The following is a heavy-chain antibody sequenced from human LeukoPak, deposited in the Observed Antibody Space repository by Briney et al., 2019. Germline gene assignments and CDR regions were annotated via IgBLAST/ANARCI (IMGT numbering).Heavy chain of an antibody. V-gene: IGHV4-31*03. CDR3: ARYRAVVVVAATWNAFDI. CDR1: GGSISSGGYY. D-gene: IGHD2-15*01. J-gene: IGHJ3*02. CDR2: IYYSGST. Sequence: PSQTLSLTCTVSGGSISSGGYYWSWIRQHPGKGLERIGYIYYSGSTYYNPSLKSRVTISVDTSKNQFSLKLSSVTAADTAVYYCARYRAVVVVAATWNAFDIWGQGTMVTVSS.